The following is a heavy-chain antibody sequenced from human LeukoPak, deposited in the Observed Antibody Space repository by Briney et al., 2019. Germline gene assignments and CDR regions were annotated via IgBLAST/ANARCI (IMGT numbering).Heavy chain of an antibody. V-gene: IGHV4-4*07. CDR3: ARRSLTALSWFDP. Sequence: PSETLSLTCTVSGGSISSYYWSWIRQPPGKGLEWIGRVYSGGSTHYNPSLKSRVTISIDTSKNQFSLHLTSVTAADTAVYYCARRSLTALSWFDPWGQGALVTVSS. J-gene: IGHJ5*02. CDR2: VYSGGST. D-gene: IGHD5-18*01. CDR1: GGSISSYY.